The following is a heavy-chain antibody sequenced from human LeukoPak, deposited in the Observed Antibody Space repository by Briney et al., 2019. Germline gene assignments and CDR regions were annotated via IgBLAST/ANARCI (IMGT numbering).Heavy chain of an antibody. J-gene: IGHJ3*02. D-gene: IGHD2/OR15-2a*01. V-gene: IGHV1-69*06. CDR3: ARESRVNRAEDAFDI. CDR2: IIPIFGAA. CDR1: GYSFTGYY. Sequence: GASVKVSCKASGYSFTGYYMSWVRQAPGQGLEWMGGIIPIFGAANYAQKFQGRVTITADKSTSSAYMELSSLRCEDTAVYYCARESRVNRAEDAFDIWGQGTMVTVSS.